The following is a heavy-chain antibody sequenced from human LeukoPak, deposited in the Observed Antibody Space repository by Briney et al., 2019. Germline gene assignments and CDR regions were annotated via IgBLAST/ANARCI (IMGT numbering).Heavy chain of an antibody. V-gene: IGHV5-51*01. CDR3: ARRISMVRGSLFDY. Sequence: GESLKISCKHSEYSFPNYCIGWVRQMPGKGLEWMGIIYPDDSDTRYSPSFQGQVTISADKSISTAYLQWSSLKASDTAMYYCARRISMVRGSLFDYWGQGTLVTVSS. J-gene: IGHJ4*02. CDR2: IYPDDSDT. D-gene: IGHD3-10*01. CDR1: EYSFPNYC.